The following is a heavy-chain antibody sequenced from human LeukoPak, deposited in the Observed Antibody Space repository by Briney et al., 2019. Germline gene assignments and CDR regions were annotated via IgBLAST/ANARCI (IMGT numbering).Heavy chain of an antibody. CDR3: ARVQLGWLIDY. Sequence: GGSLRLSCAASGFTLSSYSMNWVRQAPGKGLEWVSSISSSSSYIYYADSVKGRFTISRDNAKNSLYLQMNSLRAEDTAVYYCARVQLGWLIDYWGQGTLVTVSS. CDR2: ISSSSSYI. J-gene: IGHJ4*02. V-gene: IGHV3-21*01. D-gene: IGHD5-18*01. CDR1: GFTLSSYS.